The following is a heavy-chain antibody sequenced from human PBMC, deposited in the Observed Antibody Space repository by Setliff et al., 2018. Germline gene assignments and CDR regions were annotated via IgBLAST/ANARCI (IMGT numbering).Heavy chain of an antibody. CDR3: ARERYFDWFFED. CDR1: GGSINSMSYY. J-gene: IGHJ4*01. D-gene: IGHD3-9*01. V-gene: IGHV4-39*07. CDR2: IYYSGST. Sequence: SETLSLTCTVSGGSINSMSYYWGWIRQPPGKGLEWIGSIYYSGSTYFHPSLKSRATISVDASKNQLSLKVYSTTAADTAVYYCARERYFDWFFEDWGHGTLVTVSS.